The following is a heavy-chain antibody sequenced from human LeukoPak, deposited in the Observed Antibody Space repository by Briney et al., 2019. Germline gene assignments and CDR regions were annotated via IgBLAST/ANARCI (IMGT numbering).Heavy chain of an antibody. CDR2: IKSKFDGGTT. J-gene: IGHJ6*02. Sequence: GGSLRLSCAASGFTFSNAWMTRVRQAPGKGLEWVGRIKSKFDGGTTDYAAPVKGRFTISRDDSKNTLYLQMSSLKTEDTAAYYCTTLASRSPYYYYGMDVWGQGTTVTVSS. CDR1: GFTFSNAW. V-gene: IGHV3-15*01. CDR3: TTLASRSPYYYYGMDV.